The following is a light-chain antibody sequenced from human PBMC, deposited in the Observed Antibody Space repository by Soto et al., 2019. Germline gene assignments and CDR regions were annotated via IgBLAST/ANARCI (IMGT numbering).Light chain of an antibody. Sequence: EIVMTQSPATLSVSPGESATLSCRASQSVSSNLAWYQQKPGQAPRLLIYGASTRATGIPARFSGSGSGTEFTLTIRSLQSEDFAVYYCQQYNNWPITFGQGTRLEIK. CDR3: QQYNNWPIT. J-gene: IGKJ5*01. CDR2: GAS. V-gene: IGKV3-15*01. CDR1: QSVSSN.